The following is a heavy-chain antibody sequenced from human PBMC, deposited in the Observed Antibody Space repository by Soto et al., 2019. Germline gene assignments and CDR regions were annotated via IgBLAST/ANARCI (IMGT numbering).Heavy chain of an antibody. J-gene: IGHJ6*02. CDR3: ARYGSGRSYEGYHHGTDV. V-gene: IGHV3-48*02. CDR1: GFTFSSYG. D-gene: IGHD3-10*01. Sequence: PGGSLRLSCAASGFTFSSYGMNWVRQAPGKGLEWLSYISSSSSPIYYADSVKGRFTISRDNAKNSLFLQMNSLRDEDTAVYYCARYGSGRSYEGYHHGTDVWGQGTTVTVSS. CDR2: ISSSSSPI.